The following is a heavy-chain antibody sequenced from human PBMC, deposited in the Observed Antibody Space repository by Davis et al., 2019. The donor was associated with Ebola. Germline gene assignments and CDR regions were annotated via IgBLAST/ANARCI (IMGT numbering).Heavy chain of an antibody. D-gene: IGHD3-16*01. V-gene: IGHV3-30*03. CDR2: ISYDGSNK. J-gene: IGHJ4*02. CDR1: GFTFSSYG. Sequence: GESLKISCAASGFTFSSYGMHWVRQAPGKGLEWVAVISYDGSNKYYADSVKGRFTISRDNSKNTLYLQMNSLRAEDTAVYYCARDGVRPDYWGQGTLVTVSS. CDR3: ARDGVRPDY.